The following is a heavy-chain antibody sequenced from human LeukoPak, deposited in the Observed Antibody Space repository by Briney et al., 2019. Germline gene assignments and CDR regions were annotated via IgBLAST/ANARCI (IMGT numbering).Heavy chain of an antibody. CDR3: ARQGSDSGNYLAHFDY. J-gene: IGHJ4*02. CDR1: GTSISSSY. CDR2: IYQSGTT. D-gene: IGHD4-23*01. V-gene: IGHV4-59*08. Sequence: KPSETLSLTCTVSGTSISSSYWSWIRQPPGKGLQWIGYIYQSGTTNYHPSLNSRVAMSLDTSKNQFSLKLTSVTAADTALYYCARQGSDSGNYLAHFDYWGQGALVTVSS.